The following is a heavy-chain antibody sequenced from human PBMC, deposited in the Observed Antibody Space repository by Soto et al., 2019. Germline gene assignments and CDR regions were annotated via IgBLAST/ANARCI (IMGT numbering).Heavy chain of an antibody. CDR3: ASTAYYDNRAFDI. Sequence: QVQLQESGPGLVKPSGTLSLTCAVSGGSISSSNWWSWVRQPPGKGLEWIGEIYHSGSTNYNPPLMSRFTIPVYKSKHPFSLKRSSVTAADTAVYYCASTAYYDNRAFDIWGQGTMVTVSS. V-gene: IGHV4-4*02. CDR1: GGSISSSNW. D-gene: IGHD3-16*01. CDR2: IYHSGST. J-gene: IGHJ3*02.